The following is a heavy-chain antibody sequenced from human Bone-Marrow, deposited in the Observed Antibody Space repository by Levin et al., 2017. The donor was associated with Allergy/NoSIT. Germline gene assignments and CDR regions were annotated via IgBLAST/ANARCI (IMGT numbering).Heavy chain of an antibody. CDR3: ARRSSSGSRASYYFDY. V-gene: IGHV5-51*01. CDR1: GYSFTSYW. D-gene: IGHD6-19*01. CDR2: IYPGDSDT. Sequence: ASVKVSCKGSGYSFTSYWIGWVRQMPGKGLEWMGIIYPGDSDTRYSPSFQGQVTISADKSISTAYLQWSSLKASDTAMYYCARRSSSGSRASYYFDYWGQGTLVTVSS. J-gene: IGHJ4*02.